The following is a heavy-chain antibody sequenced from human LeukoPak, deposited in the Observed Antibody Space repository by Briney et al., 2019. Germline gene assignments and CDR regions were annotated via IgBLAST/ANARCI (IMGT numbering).Heavy chain of an antibody. CDR2: VKSKADDGTT. Sequence: KPGGSLRLSCGASGFSFTNTWMSWVRQAPGKGLEWVGRVKSKADDGTTDYAAPVQGRFTISRDDSKNTLSLQMNSLKTEDTAVYYCATEGGSGSYYGDDAFDMWGQGTMVTVSS. J-gene: IGHJ3*02. CDR3: ATEGGSGSYYGDDAFDM. D-gene: IGHD3-10*01. CDR1: GFSFTNTW. V-gene: IGHV3-15*01.